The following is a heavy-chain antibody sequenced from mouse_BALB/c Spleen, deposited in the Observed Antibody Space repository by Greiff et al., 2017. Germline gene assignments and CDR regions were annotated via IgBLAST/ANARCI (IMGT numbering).Heavy chain of an antibody. D-gene: IGHD2-14*01. Sequence: VKLQESGAELVKPGASVKLSCKASGYTFTSYYMYWVKQRPGQGLEWIGEINPSNGGTNFNEKFKSKATLTVDKSSSTAYMQLSSLTSEDSAVYYCTRNYRYDGAMDYWGQGTSVTVSS. CDR2: INPSNGGT. CDR1: GYTFTSYY. CDR3: TRNYRYDGAMDY. V-gene: IGHV1S81*02. J-gene: IGHJ4*01.